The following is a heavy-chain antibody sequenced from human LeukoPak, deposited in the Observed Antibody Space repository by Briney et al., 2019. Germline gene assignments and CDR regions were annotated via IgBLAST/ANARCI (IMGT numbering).Heavy chain of an antibody. CDR3: ARVSPPYCGGDCYFDY. J-gene: IGHJ4*02. Sequence: GGSLRLSCAASGFTFSSYGMHWVRQAPGKGLEWVAVISYDGSNKYYADSVKGRFTISRDNSKNTLYLQMNSLRAEDTAVYYCARVSPPYCGGDCYFDYWGQGTLVTVSS. D-gene: IGHD2-21*02. CDR2: ISYDGSNK. CDR1: GFTFSSYG. V-gene: IGHV3-30*03.